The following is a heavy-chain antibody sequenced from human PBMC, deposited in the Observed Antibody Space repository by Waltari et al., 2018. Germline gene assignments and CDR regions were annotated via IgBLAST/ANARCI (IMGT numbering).Heavy chain of an antibody. CDR3: VRGGGTYGDWDY. Sequence: EVPLVESGGGLVQPGGSLRLSCAASGFPFSGYWMHWVRQAPGKGLVWVSRIKGDGRNTNYADSVKGRFTISRDNAKNTLYLQMNSLRAEDTAVYYCVRGGGTYGDWDYWGLGTLVTVSS. V-gene: IGHV3-74*01. CDR1: GFPFSGYW. D-gene: IGHD4-17*01. CDR2: IKGDGRNT. J-gene: IGHJ4*02.